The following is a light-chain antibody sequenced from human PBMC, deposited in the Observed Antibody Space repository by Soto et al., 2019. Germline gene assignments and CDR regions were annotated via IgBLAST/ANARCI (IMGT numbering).Light chain of an antibody. J-gene: IGKJ4*01. CDR3: QQGDRRPLT. CDR2: AAS. Sequence: MKQSPSSVSASTGDTVTITCRASQDISSWVSWYQQKPGKAPKLLNSAASSVQSGVPTTSSGSGSAAEFPLINSGQQPEAHAAYFIQQGDRRPLTFGSGTKVDIK. V-gene: IGKV1-12*01. CDR1: QDISSW.